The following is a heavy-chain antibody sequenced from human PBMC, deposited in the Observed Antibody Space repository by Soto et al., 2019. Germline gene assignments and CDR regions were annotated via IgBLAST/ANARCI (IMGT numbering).Heavy chain of an antibody. J-gene: IGHJ5*02. CDR1: GYTCTDNW. V-gene: IGHV5-51*01. Sequence: PGECLKISCEASGYTCTDNWIGWVRQLPGKGLEWMGMIFPADSDAKYRPSLQGQVTFSVDKSINTAYLQWSNLKASDTAIYYCATVRGIYFDFSTAYFQAWGQGTPVTVPQ. CDR2: IFPADSDA. D-gene: IGHD3-9*01. CDR3: ATVRGIYFDFSTAYFQA.